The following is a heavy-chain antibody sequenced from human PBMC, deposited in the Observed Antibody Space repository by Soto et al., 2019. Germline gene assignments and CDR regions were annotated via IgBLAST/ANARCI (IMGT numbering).Heavy chain of an antibody. CDR1: GFTFSSYS. V-gene: IGHV3-21*01. J-gene: IGHJ4*02. D-gene: IGHD3-9*01. Sequence: LRLSCAASGFTFSSYSMNWVRQAPGKGLEWVSSISSSSSYIYYADSVKGRFTISRDNAKNTLYVQMNSLGVEDTALYYCSYDTFGDKDFWGQGTPVTVS. CDR3: SYDTFGDKDF. CDR2: ISSSSSYI.